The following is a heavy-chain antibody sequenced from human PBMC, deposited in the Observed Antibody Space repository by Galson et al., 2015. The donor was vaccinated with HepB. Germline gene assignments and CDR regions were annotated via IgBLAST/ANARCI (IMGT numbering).Heavy chain of an antibody. CDR3: ARSTTRRYRSSTTCYENYYCHYHMDV. CDR2: IYISGNT. CDR1: GGSISSGSYY. J-gene: IGHJ6*02. D-gene: IGHD2-2*01. Sequence: TLSLTCTVSGGSISSGSYYWSWIRQPAGKGLEWIGRIYISGNTNYNPSLKSRVTISLGTSKNQFSLKLTSVTAADTAVYYCARSTTRRYRSSTTCYENYYCHYHMDVWGQGTTVTVSS. V-gene: IGHV4-61*02.